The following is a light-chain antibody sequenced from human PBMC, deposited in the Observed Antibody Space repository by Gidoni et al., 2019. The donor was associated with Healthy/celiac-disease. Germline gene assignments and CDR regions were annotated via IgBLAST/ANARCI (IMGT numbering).Light chain of an antibody. J-gene: IGLJ3*02. CDR1: SSNIGSNS. CDR3: AAWDDSLNGWV. V-gene: IGLV1-44*01. Sequence: QSVPTHPPSAFGSPGQRVTLSCSGSSSNIGSNSVNWYQQLPGTAPKLLIYSNNQRPSGVPDRFSGSKSGTSASLASSGLQSEDEADYYCAAWDDSLNGWVFGGGTKLTVL. CDR2: SNN.